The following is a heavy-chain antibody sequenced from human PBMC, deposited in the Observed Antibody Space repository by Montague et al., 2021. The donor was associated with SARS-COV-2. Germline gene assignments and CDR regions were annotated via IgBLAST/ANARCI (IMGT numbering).Heavy chain of an antibody. CDR2: INHGGTA. D-gene: IGHD4-11*01. J-gene: IGHJ5*02. Sequence: SETLSLTCAVYGGSFSGYFWSWIRQTPGRGLEWIGEINHGGTADYNPSLKSRVTLSVDTSKAQFSLILTSVTAADTAVYYCARERGREVDYFDPWGQGTLVTVSS. CDR1: GGSFSGYF. V-gene: IGHV4-34*01. CDR3: ARERGREVDYFDP.